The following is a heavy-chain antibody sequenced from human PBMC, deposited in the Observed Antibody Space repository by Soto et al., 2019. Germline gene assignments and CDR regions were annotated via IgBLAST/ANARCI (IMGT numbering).Heavy chain of an antibody. D-gene: IGHD2-15*01. J-gene: IGHJ4*02. CDR1: GYSISSGFY. CDR2: IRHDGNL. V-gene: IGHV4-38-2*01. Sequence: PSETLSLTCGVSGYSISSGFYWGWVRQPPGKGLEWFGSIRHDGNLYYSSSLKSRATISVDTSRNQFSLNLRSVTAAVTAVYYCAIVGVEGPGPIGDFVYWGQETLVTVFS. CDR3: AIVGVEGPGPIGDFVY.